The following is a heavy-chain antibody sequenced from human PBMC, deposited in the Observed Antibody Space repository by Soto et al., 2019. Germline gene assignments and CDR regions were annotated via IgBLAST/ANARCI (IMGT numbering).Heavy chain of an antibody. CDR1: GFTFSSYA. Sequence: DVQLLKSGGGLVHPGGSLRLSCAASGFTFSSYALSWVRQAPGKGLEWVSGITGNGDSTYYADSVRGRFTISRDNSKNTLSLQMNSLTVEDTAVYYCEKDSNTGGLLIRYFDLWGRGTLVTVSS. CDR2: ITGNGDST. V-gene: IGHV3-23*01. J-gene: IGHJ2*01. CDR3: EKDSNTGGLLIRYFDL. D-gene: IGHD2-8*02.